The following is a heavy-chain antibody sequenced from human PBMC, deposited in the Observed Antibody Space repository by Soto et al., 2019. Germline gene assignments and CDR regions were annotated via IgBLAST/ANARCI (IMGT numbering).Heavy chain of an antibody. V-gene: IGHV1-18*01. CDR2: ISAHNGNT. Sequence: QVHLVQSGAEVKKPGASVKVSCKGSGYGFTTYGITWVRQAPGQGLEWMARISAHNGNTNYAQKLQDRGTVTRDTSTSTAYMELRSLRSDDTAVYYCARGRYGDYWGQGALVTVSS. D-gene: IGHD1-1*01. CDR3: ARGRYGDY. CDR1: GYGFTTYG. J-gene: IGHJ4*02.